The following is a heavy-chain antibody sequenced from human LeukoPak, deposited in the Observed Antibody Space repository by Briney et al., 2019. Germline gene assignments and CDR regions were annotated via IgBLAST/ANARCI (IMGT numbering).Heavy chain of an antibody. CDR1: GATFSIYA. D-gene: IGHD5-24*01. J-gene: IGHJ3*02. CDR2: FIPIFGTA. V-gene: IGHV1-69*05. Sequence: GSSVKVSCNASGATFSIYAISWVRQAPGQGLEWMGVFIPIFGTANYAQTFQGRVTITTDESTSTAYMELSSLRSEDTAVYYCARDPLKYPGGPGIATGGNPDIWGQGTMVTVSS. CDR3: ARDPLKYPGGPGIATGGNPDI.